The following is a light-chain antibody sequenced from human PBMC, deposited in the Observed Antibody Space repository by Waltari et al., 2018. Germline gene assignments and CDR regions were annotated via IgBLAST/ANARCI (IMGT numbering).Light chain of an antibody. CDR3: LLSYSGARWV. CDR2: DTS. Sequence: FQHRPGQAPRTLIDDTSNKHSWTPARFSGSLLGGKAALTLSGAQSEDEAEYHCLLSYSGARWVFGGGTRLTVL. V-gene: IGLV7-46*01. J-gene: IGLJ3*02.